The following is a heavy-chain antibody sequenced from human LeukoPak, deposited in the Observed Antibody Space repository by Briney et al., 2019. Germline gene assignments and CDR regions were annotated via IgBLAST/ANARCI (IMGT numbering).Heavy chain of an antibody. V-gene: IGHV4-39*07. Sequence: SETLSLTCTVSVGSISSSSYYWGWIRQPPGKGLEWIGSIYYSGSTYYKPSLKSRVTISVDTSKSQFSLKLSSVTAADTAVYYCARFTGNRTRWFDPWGQGTLVTVSS. J-gene: IGHJ5*02. CDR2: IYYSGST. D-gene: IGHD2-2*01. CDR3: ARFTGNRTRWFDP. CDR1: VGSISSSSYY.